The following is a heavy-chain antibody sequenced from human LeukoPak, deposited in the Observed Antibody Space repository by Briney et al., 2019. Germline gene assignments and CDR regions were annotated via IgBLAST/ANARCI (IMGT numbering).Heavy chain of an antibody. CDR1: GGSISSYY. V-gene: IGHV4-59*08. CDR3: ASPSLLAAAGTGAFDI. CDR2: IYYSGST. Sequence: SETLSLTCTVSGGSISSYYWSWIRQPPGKGLEWIGYIYYSGSTNYNPSLKSRVTISVDTFKNQFSLELSSVTAADTAVYYCASPSLLAAAGTGAFDIWGQGTMVTVSS. D-gene: IGHD6-13*01. J-gene: IGHJ3*02.